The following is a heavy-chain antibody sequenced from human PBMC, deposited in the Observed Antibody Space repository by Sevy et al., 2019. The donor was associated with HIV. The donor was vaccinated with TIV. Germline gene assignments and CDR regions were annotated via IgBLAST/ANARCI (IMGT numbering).Heavy chain of an antibody. V-gene: IGHV3-15*01. D-gene: IGHD6-6*01. CDR3: TGHSSSPFYYGMDV. CDR1: GFTFSNAS. Sequence: GGSLRLSCAASGFTFSNASMSWVRQAPGKGLEWVGRIKSKTDGGTTDYAAPVKGRFTISRDDSKNTLYLQMNSLKTEDTAVYYCTGHSSSPFYYGMDVWGQGTTVTVSS. J-gene: IGHJ6*02. CDR2: IKSKTDGGTT.